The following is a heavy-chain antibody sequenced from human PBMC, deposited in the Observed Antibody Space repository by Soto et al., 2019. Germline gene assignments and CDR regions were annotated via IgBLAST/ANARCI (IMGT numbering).Heavy chain of an antibody. Sequence: ASVAVSCTASVYTFTSYASHWVRQAPGQWLEWMGWINAGNCKTKYSQKFQGRVTMSRDTSASTAYTELSRLRSEDTAVYYCARELNYYGSGRPLGSWGQGPLATVSS. CDR3: ARELNYYGSGRPLGS. CDR1: VYTFTSYA. V-gene: IGHV1-3*01. CDR2: INAGNCKT. D-gene: IGHD3-10*01. J-gene: IGHJ5*02.